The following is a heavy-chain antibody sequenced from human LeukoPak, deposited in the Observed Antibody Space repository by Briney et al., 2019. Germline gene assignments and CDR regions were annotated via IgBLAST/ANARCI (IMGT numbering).Heavy chain of an antibody. J-gene: IGHJ6*02. CDR1: GGSISSSSYY. V-gene: IGHV4-39*01. Sequence: SETLSLTCTVSGGSISSSSYYWGWIRQPPGKGLEWIGSIYYSGSTYYNPSLKSRVTISVDTSKNQFSLKLSSVTAADTAVYYCARSKLGYCSSTSCYYYGMDVWGQGTTVTVSS. D-gene: IGHD2-2*01. CDR3: ARSKLGYCSSTSCYYYGMDV. CDR2: IYYSGST.